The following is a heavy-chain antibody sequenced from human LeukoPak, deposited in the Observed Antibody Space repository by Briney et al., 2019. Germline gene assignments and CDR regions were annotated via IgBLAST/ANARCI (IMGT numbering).Heavy chain of an antibody. V-gene: IGHV3-21*01. CDR2: ISSSSSYI. D-gene: IGHD2-2*01. J-gene: IGHJ6*02. Sequence: SGGSLRLSCAASGXTFSSYSMNWVRQAPGKGLEWVSSISSSSSYIYYADSVKGRFTISRDNAKNSLYLQMNSLRAEDTAVYYCARDSLGYCSSTSCYAHYYYGMDVWGQGTTVTVSS. CDR3: ARDSLGYCSSTSCYAHYYYGMDV. CDR1: GXTFSSYS.